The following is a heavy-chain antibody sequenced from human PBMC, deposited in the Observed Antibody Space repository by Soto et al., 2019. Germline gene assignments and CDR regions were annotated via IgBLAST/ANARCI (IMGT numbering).Heavy chain of an antibody. CDR1: GFTFSSYG. Sequence: ESGGGVVQPGRSLRLSCAASGFTFSSYGMHWVRQAPGKGLEWVAVISYDGSNKYYADSVKGRFTISRDNSKNTLYLQMNSLRAEDTAVYYCAKVFYGGNSYYFDYWGQGTLVTVSS. CDR3: AKVFYGGNSYYFDY. V-gene: IGHV3-30*18. D-gene: IGHD4-17*01. CDR2: ISYDGSNK. J-gene: IGHJ4*02.